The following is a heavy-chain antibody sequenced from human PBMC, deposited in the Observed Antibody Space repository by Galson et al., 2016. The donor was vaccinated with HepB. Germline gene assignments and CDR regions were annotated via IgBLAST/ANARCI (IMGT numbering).Heavy chain of an antibody. CDR2: IYPDDSDT. V-gene: IGHV5-51*01. J-gene: IGHJ6*02. CDR1: GYSFTRYF. Sequence: QSGAEVKKPGESLKISCKGSGYSFTRYFIVWVRQMPGKGLEWMGYIYPDDSDTTYSPSFQGQVTISADKSINTAFLHWSSLKASDTAMYYCARRRDILTGHQYYYAMDVWGQGTTVTVSS. D-gene: IGHD3-9*01. CDR3: ARRRDILTGHQYYYAMDV.